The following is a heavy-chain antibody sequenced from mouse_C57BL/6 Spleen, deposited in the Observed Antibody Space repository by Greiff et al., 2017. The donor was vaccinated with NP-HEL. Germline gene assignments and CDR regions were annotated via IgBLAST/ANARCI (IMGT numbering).Heavy chain of an antibody. V-gene: IGHV7-3*01. CDR1: GFTFTDYY. Sequence: EVQRVESGGGLVQPGGSLSLSCAASGFTFTDYYMSWVRQPPGKALEWLGFIRNKANGYTTEYSASVKGRFTISRDNSLSILYLQMNALRAEDSATDYCARYGFFDYWGQGTTLTVSS. J-gene: IGHJ2*01. CDR2: IRNKANGYTT. CDR3: ARYGFFDY.